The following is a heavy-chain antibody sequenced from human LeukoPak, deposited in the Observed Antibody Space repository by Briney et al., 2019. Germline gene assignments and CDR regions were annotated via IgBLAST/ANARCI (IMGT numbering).Heavy chain of an antibody. J-gene: IGHJ4*02. Sequence: ASVKVSCKASGYTFTDYVMHWVRQAPGQGLEWMGWINAANGQTKYSGNFEGRVTISRDTSASTVYVELNSLRHEDRAVYYCARGTYGLDSWGQGTLVTVSS. CDR1: GYTFTDYV. V-gene: IGHV1-3*01. D-gene: IGHD3-10*01. CDR2: INAANGQT. CDR3: ARGTYGLDS.